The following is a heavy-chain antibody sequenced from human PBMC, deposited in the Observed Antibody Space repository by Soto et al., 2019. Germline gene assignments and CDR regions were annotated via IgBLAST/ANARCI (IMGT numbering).Heavy chain of an antibody. V-gene: IGHV5-51*01. CDR1: GYRFTSYW. D-gene: IGHD3-22*01. Sequence: PGAPLKISCRTSGYRFTSYWIAWVRQMPGKGLEWMGIIFPSDSDTRSSPSFQGQVTISADRSTSTVFLQWASLKALDTAGYFCDRKDKSGYFNWFDPWGQGTLVTVAS. CDR2: IFPSDSDT. CDR3: DRKDKSGYFNWFDP. J-gene: IGHJ5*02.